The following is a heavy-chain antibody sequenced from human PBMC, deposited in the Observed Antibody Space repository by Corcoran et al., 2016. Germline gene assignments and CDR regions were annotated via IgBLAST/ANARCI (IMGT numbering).Heavy chain of an antibody. J-gene: IGHJ4*02. V-gene: IGHV4-39*07. CDR2: IYYSGST. CDR3: ARDASGYYDSSGYGFDY. Sequence: QLQLQESGPGLVKPSETLSLTCTVSGGSISSSSYYWGWIRQPPGKGLEWIGSIYYSGSTYYNPSLKSRVTISVDTSKNQFSLKLSSVTAADMAVYYCARDASGYYDSSGYGFDYWGQGTLVTVSS. CDR1: GGSISSSSYY. D-gene: IGHD3-22*01.